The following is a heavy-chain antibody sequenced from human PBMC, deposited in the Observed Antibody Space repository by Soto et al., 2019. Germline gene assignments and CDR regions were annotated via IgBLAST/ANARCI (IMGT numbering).Heavy chain of an antibody. J-gene: IGHJ5*02. V-gene: IGHV4-4*02. Sequence: QVQLQESGPGLVKPSGTLSLTCAVSGGSISSTNWWSWVRQPPGKGLEWIGEIWHSGSTNYNPSLKSRVTTSVDKSKNHFSRRLSSVTAAGTAVYYCARAGNGLDPWGQGTLVTVSS. CDR2: IWHSGST. CDR3: ARAGNGLDP. CDR1: GGSISSTNW.